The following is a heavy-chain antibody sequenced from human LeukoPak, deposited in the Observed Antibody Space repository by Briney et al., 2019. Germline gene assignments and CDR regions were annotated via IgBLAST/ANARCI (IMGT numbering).Heavy chain of an antibody. V-gene: IGHV4-39*01. Sequence: SETLSLTCTVSGDSISSRNYFWGWIRQPPGQGLEWIATIYYTGSSDFNPSLESRLTISVDTSKSQFSLKLSSVTAADTAVYYCARRRSSGWFDPWGQGTLVTVSS. CDR3: ARRRSSGWFDP. J-gene: IGHJ5*02. D-gene: IGHD6-19*01. CDR1: GDSISSRNYF. CDR2: IYYTGSS.